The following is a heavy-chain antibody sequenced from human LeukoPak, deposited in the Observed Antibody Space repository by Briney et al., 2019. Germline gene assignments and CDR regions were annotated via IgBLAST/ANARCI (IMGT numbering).Heavy chain of an antibody. CDR1: GGSSRSGDYF. V-gene: IGHV4-30-4*01. CDR3: ARDGATGGWFDP. J-gene: IGHJ5*02. CDR2: IHYSGNT. Sequence: PSQTLSLTCAVSGGSSRSGDYFWSWIRQPPGKGLEWIGHIHYSGNTYYNPSLKSRVTISVDRSKNQFSLKLTSVTAADTAVYYCARDGATGGWFDPWGQGTLVTVSS. D-gene: IGHD1-26*01.